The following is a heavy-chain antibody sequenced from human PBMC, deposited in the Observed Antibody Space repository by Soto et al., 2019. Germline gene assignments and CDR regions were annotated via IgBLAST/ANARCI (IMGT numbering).Heavy chain of an antibody. Sequence: QVQLVESGGGVVQPGRSLRLSCAASGFTFSSYAMHWVRQAPGKGLEWVAVISYDGSNKYYADSVKGRFTISRDNSKNPLYLEMKSLRAEDTAVYYCAREYSSSWSLYSDQWFHPWGQGTPVTVSS. CDR1: GFTFSSYA. J-gene: IGHJ5*02. CDR3: AREYSSSWSLYSDQWFHP. D-gene: IGHD6-13*01. V-gene: IGHV3-30-3*01. CDR2: ISYDGSNK.